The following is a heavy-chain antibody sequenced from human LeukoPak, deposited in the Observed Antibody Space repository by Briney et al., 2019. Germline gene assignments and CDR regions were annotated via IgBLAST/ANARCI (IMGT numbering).Heavy chain of an antibody. CDR2: IWHGGSAN. CDR1: GFTFRSYG. Sequence: GGSLRLSCAASGFTFRSYGMHWVRQAPGKGLEWVAVIWHGGSANYSAASVKGRFTISRDNFKHPLDLQMNSLRVEDTAVYYCAREGVVAPIPVPYYLDYWGQGTLVTVSS. V-gene: IGHV3-33*01. D-gene: IGHD5-12*01. J-gene: IGHJ4*02. CDR3: AREGVVAPIPVPYYLDY.